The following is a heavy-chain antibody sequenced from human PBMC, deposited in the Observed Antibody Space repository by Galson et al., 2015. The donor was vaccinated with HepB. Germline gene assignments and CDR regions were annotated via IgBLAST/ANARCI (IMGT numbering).Heavy chain of an antibody. V-gene: IGHV1-58*01. CDR1: GFTFTSSA. D-gene: IGHD6-13*01. J-gene: IGHJ6*03. CDR2: IVVGSGST. CDR3: ARAFIAALYYYMDV. Sequence: SVKVSCKASGFTFTSSAVQWVRQARGQRLEWIGWIVVGSGSTSYAQKFQGRVTMTRDTSTSTVYMELSSLRSEDTAVYYCARAFIAALYYYMDVWGKGTTVTVSS.